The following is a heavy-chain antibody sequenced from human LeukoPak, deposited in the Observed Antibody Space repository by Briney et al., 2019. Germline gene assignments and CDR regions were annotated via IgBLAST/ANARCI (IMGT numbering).Heavy chain of an antibody. V-gene: IGHV1-69*06. D-gene: IGHD3-22*01. CDR2: IIPIFGTA. J-gene: IGHJ6*03. CDR1: GGTFSSYA. CDR3: AREASFRHYYDSSGYYSGVYYYYYMDV. Sequence: SVKVSCKASGGTFSSYAISWVRQAPGQGLEWMGGIIPIFGTANYAQKFQGRVTITADKSTSTAYMELSSLRSEDTAVYYCAREASFRHYYDSSGYYSGVYYYYYMDVWGKGTTVTVSS.